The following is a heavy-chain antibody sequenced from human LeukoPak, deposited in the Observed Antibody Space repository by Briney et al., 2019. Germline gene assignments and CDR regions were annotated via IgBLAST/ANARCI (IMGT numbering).Heavy chain of an antibody. CDR1: GFTLSTYA. CDR3: ARHLSGVTGYTYGRGIDY. J-gene: IGHJ4*02. V-gene: IGHV3-7*01. Sequence: GGSLRLSCAASGFTLSTYAMSWVRQAPGKGLEWVANIKKDGSEKYYVDTVKGRFTISRDNDKTSLYLQMISLRAEDTAVYYCARHLSGVTGYTYGRGIDYWGQGTLVTVSS. CDR2: IKKDGSEK. D-gene: IGHD5-18*01.